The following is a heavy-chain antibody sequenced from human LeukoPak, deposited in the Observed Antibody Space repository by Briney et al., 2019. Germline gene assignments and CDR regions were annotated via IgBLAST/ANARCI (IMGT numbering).Heavy chain of an antibody. CDR2: INHSGST. J-gene: IGHJ4*02. D-gene: IGHD3-10*01. CDR1: GGSFSGYY. Sequence: SETLSLTCAVYGGSFSGYYWSWIRQPPGKGLEWIGEINHSGSTNYNPSLKSRVTISVDTSKNQFSLKLSSVTAADTAVYYCARNYGSGFDYWGQGTLVTVSS. V-gene: IGHV4-34*01. CDR3: ARNYGSGFDY.